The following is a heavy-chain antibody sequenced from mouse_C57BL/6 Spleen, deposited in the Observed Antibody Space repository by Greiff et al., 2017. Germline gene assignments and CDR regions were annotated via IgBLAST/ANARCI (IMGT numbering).Heavy chain of an antibody. Sequence: EVQLQQSVAELVRPGASVKLSCTASGFNIKNTYMPWVKQRPEQGLEWIGMIDPANGNTKYAPKFQGKATITADTSSNTAYLPLSSLTSEDTAIYYCARDYPEAMDYWGQGTSGTVSS. V-gene: IGHV14-3*01. J-gene: IGHJ4*01. CDR3: ARDYPEAMDY. D-gene: IGHD2-4*01. CDR2: IDPANGNT. CDR1: GFNIKNTY.